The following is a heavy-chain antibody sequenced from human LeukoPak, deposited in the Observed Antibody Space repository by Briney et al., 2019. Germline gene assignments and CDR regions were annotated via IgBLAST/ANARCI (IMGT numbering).Heavy chain of an antibody. CDR1: GFTFSSYA. Sequence: GGSLRLSCAASGFTFSSYAMSWVRQAPGKGLEWVSAISGSGGSTYYADSVKGRFTISRDNSKNTLYLQMNSLRAEDTAVYYCARDGRRFGELGFDYWGQGTLVTVSS. J-gene: IGHJ4*02. CDR2: ISGSGGST. CDR3: ARDGRRFGELGFDY. V-gene: IGHV3-23*01. D-gene: IGHD3-10*01.